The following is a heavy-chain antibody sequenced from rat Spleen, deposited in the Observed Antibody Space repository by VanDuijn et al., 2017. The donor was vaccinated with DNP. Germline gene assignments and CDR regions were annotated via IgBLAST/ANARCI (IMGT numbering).Heavy chain of an antibody. CDR2: ITYDGGNT. V-gene: IGHV5-20*01. CDR1: GFTFSDYG. Sequence: EVQLVESGGGLVQPGRSLKLSCAASGFTFSDYGMAWVRQVPSKGLEWVAYITYDGGNTYYRDSVKGRFTISRDNGESSLFLQMDSLRSEDSATYYCTTDAAYWGQGVTVTVSS. J-gene: IGHJ2*01. CDR3: TTDAAY.